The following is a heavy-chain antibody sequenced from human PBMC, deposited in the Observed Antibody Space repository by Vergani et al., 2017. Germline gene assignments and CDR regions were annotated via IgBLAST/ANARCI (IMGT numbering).Heavy chain of an antibody. V-gene: IGHV1-3*04. D-gene: IGHD6-6*01. Sequence: QVQLVQSGAEVKKPGSSVKVSCKASGGTFSSYAISWVRQAPGQGLEWMGRINTGNGNTKYSQKFQGRVTITRDTSASTAYMELSSLRSEDTAVYYCARDLEYSSLGFDYWGQGTLVTVSS. J-gene: IGHJ4*02. CDR3: ARDLEYSSLGFDY. CDR2: INTGNGNT. CDR1: GGTFSSYA.